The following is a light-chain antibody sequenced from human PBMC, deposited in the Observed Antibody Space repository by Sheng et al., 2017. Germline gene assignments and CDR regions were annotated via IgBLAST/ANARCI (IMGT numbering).Light chain of an antibody. CDR1: TSNIGAGYD. V-gene: IGLV1-40*01. Sequence: QLVLTQPPSVSGAPGQRVAISCNGTTSNIGAGYDVHWYQRLPGTAPKLLIFDNSDRPSGVPDRFSGSKSGTSASLAISGLRSEDEADYYCATWDDNLSGYVFGTGTTVTVL. CDR3: ATWDDNLSGYV. CDR2: DNS. J-gene: IGLJ1*01.